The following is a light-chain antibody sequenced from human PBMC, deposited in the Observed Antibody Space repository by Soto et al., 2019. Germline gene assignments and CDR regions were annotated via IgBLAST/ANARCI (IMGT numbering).Light chain of an antibody. CDR3: QQYGSPPIT. J-gene: IGKJ5*01. CDR1: QSVGSGY. CDR2: DES. Sequence: EIVLTQSPATLSLSPGERATLSCGASQSVGSGYLAWYQRKPGLAPRLLIYDESTRATGIPDRFSGSGSGTDFTLTISRLEPEDFAVYFCQQYGSPPITFGRGTRLEIK. V-gene: IGKV3D-20*01.